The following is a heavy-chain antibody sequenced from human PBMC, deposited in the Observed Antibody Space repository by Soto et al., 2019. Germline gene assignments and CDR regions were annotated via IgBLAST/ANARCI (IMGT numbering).Heavy chain of an antibody. CDR3: ARTPIYDSSGYDSNCDY. CDR2: IYWDDDQ. J-gene: IGHJ4*02. CDR1: GFSLSTSGVG. D-gene: IGHD3-22*01. Sequence: QITLKESGPTLVKPTQTLTLTCTFSGFSLSTSGVGVGWIRQPPGKALEWLALIYWDDDQRYSPSLKSRLTITKDTSKHQLVLTMPNMDPVDTATYYCARTPIYDSSGYDSNCDYWGQGTLVTVSA. V-gene: IGHV2-5*02.